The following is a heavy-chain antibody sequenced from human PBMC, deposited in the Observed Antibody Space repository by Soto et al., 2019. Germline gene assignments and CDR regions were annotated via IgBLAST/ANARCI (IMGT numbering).Heavy chain of an antibody. D-gene: IGHD3-3*01. CDR2: ISYDGSNK. CDR3: ANLAYYDFWSGYSGHYYMDV. CDR1: GFTFSSYG. Sequence: PGGSLRLSCAASGFTFSSYGMHWVRQAPGKGLEWVAVISYDGSNKYYADSVKGRFTISRDNSKNTLYLQMNSLRAEDTAVYYWANLAYYDFWSGYSGHYYMDVWGKGTTVTVSS. V-gene: IGHV3-30*18. J-gene: IGHJ6*03.